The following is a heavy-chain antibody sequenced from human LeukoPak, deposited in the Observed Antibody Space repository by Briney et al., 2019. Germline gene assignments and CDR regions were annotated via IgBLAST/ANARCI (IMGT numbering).Heavy chain of an antibody. V-gene: IGHV3-48*04. CDR3: ARGAYSGSLGI. CDR2: ISSSSSTI. CDR1: GFTFSSYW. D-gene: IGHD1-26*01. Sequence: GGSLRLSCAASGFTFSSYWMHWVRQAPGKGLEWVSYISSSSSTIYYADSVKGRFTISRDNAKNSLYLQMNSLRAEDTAVYYCARGAYSGSLGIWGQGTMVTVSS. J-gene: IGHJ3*02.